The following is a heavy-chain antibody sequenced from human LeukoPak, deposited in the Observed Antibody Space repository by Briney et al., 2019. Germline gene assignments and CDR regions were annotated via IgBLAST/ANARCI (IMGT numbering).Heavy chain of an antibody. Sequence: PSETLSLTCTVSGGSLSSAGYYWSWIRQPPGKGLEWIGEINHSGSTNYNPSLKSRVTISVDTSKNQFSLKLSSVTAADTAVYYCARGVCSGGSCYYYYYGMDVWGQGTTVTVSS. CDR2: INHSGST. V-gene: IGHV4-34*01. CDR3: ARGVCSGGSCYYYYYGMDV. D-gene: IGHD2-15*01. CDR1: GGSLSSAGYY. J-gene: IGHJ6*02.